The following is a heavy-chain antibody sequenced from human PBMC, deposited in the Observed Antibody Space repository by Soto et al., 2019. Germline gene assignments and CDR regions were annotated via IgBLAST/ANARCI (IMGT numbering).Heavy chain of an antibody. CDR1: GGSISSYY. CDR2: IYYSGST. D-gene: IGHD3-10*01. Sequence: PSETLSLTCTVSGGSISSYYWSWIRQPPGKGLEWIGYIYYSGSTNYNPSLKSRVTISVDTSKNQFSLKLSSVTAADTAVYYCARVGSITMVRGPYYYTGMDAWGQGTTLTVSS. J-gene: IGHJ6*02. V-gene: IGHV4-59*01. CDR3: ARVGSITMVRGPYYYTGMDA.